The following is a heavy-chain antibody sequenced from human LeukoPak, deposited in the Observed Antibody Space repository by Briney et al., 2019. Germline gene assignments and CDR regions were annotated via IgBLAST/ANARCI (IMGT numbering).Heavy chain of an antibody. J-gene: IGHJ4*02. CDR2: ISPGSNYI. D-gene: IGHD3-22*01. V-gene: IGHV3-21*01. Sequence: KSGGSLRLSCAASGYTFSSYSINWVRQAPGKGLEGVSSISPGSNYIYYADSVKGRFTISRDDARNSLYLQMDSLRGDDTAVYYCARLRRNSDRSGYYYYYDYWGQGTLVTVSS. CDR1: GYTFSSYS. CDR3: ARLRRNSDRSGYYYYYDY.